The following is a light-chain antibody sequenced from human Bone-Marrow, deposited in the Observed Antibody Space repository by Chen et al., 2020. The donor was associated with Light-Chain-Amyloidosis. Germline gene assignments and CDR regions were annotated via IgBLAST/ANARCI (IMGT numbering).Light chain of an antibody. V-gene: IGLV8-61*01. J-gene: IGLJ3*02. CDR2: STN. Sequence: QTVVTQEPSFSVSPGGTVTLTCGLSSGSVSTSYYPSWYQQTPGQAPRTLIYSTNARSSGVPDRFSGSTLGNKAALTITGAQADDESDYYCEQYMGSGIWVFGGGTKLTVL. CDR3: EQYMGSGIWV. CDR1: SGSVSTSYY.